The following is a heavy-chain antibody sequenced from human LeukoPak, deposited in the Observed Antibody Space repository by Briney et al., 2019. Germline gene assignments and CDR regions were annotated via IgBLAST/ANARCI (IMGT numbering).Heavy chain of an antibody. J-gene: IGHJ6*02. V-gene: IGHV3-13*01. CDR1: GFTLSDYD. CDR2: LGSTGDK. CDR3: ARAKRETSTRPWTSGMDV. D-gene: IGHD3/OR15-3a*01. Sequence: GRSLRLSCAASGFTLSDYDIHWFRQAVGKGLDWVSGLGSTGDKYHAGSERGRFTISREDAENSVYLQMNGLRPEDTAIYYCARAKRETSTRPWTSGMDVWGQGTTVTVSS.